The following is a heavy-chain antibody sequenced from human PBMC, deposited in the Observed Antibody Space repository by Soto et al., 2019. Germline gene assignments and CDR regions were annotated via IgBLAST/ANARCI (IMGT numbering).Heavy chain of an antibody. V-gene: IGHV3-23*01. Sequence: EVQLLESGGGLVQPGGSLRLSCAASGFTFSSYAMSWVRQAPGKGLEWVSAISGSGGSTYYADSVKGRFTISRDNSKTTLYLQMNSLRAEDTAVYYCAKVSRGSYRYTKTFDYWGQGTLVTVSS. J-gene: IGHJ4*02. CDR2: ISGSGGST. CDR3: AKVSRGSYRYTKTFDY. D-gene: IGHD3-16*02. CDR1: GFTFSSYA.